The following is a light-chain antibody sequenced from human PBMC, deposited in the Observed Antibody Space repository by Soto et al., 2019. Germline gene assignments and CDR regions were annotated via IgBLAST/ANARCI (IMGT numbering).Light chain of an antibody. CDR2: AAS. CDR3: QQYGSSSYT. CDR1: QSISSSY. Sequence: EIVLTQSPGTLSLSPGERATLSCRASQSISSSYLAWYQQKPGQAPRLLIYAASSRATGIPDRFSGRGSGTEFALTISRLVPEDFAVYYCQQYGSSSYTFGQGTQLEIK. J-gene: IGKJ2*01. V-gene: IGKV3-20*01.